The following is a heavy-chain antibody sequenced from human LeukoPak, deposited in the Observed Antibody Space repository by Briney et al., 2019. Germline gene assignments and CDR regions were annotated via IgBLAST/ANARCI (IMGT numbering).Heavy chain of an antibody. Sequence: PGGSLRLSCAASGLTFSSYAMSWVRQAPGKGLEWVSAISGDRTGTYYTDSVKGRFTISRDNSKNILFLQMNSLRVEDTAVYYCAKGGISSVFHAFDIWGQGTMVTVSS. CDR3: AKGGISSVFHAFDI. J-gene: IGHJ3*02. CDR1: GLTFSSYA. V-gene: IGHV3-23*01. CDR2: ISGDRTGT. D-gene: IGHD1-14*01.